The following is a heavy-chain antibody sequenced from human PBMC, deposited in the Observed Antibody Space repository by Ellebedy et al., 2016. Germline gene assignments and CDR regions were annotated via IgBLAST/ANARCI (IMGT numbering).Heavy chain of an antibody. Sequence: SGPTLVKPTQTLTLTCSFSGFSLTTREVGVGWIRQPPGKALEWLAVIYWDDDKRYTPSLKNRLNITKDTSKNQVVLTMTDMDPADTATFYCVHSPTGSSFRHWGQGTLVTVSS. V-gene: IGHV2-5*02. CDR2: IYWDDDK. D-gene: IGHD1-14*01. J-gene: IGHJ4*02. CDR1: GFSLTTREVG. CDR3: VHSPTGSSFRH.